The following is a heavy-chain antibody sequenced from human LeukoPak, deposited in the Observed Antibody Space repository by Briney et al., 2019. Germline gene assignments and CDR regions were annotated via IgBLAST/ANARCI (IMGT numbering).Heavy chain of an antibody. CDR2: ISAYNGNT. V-gene: IGHV1-18*01. CDR3: ASTERYYDSSGYLDY. D-gene: IGHD3-22*01. CDR1: GYTFTSYG. J-gene: IGHJ4*02. Sequence: ASVKVSCKASGYTFTSYGISWVRQAPGQGLEWMGWISAYNGNTNYAQKLQGRVTMTTDTSTSTAYMELRSLRSDDTAVYYCASTERYYDSSGYLDYWGQGTLVTVSS.